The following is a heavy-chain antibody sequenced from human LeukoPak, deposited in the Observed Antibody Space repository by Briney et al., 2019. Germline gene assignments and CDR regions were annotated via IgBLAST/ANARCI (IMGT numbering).Heavy chain of an antibody. J-gene: IGHJ4*02. V-gene: IGHV3-21*01. Sequence: GGSLRLSCAASGFTFSSYSMNWVRQAPGKGLEWVSSISSSSSYIYYADSVKGRFTISRDNAKNSLYLQMNSLRAEDTAVYYCTRVAFLEWQYLYYFDYWGQGTLVTVSS. D-gene: IGHD3-3*02. CDR1: GFTFSSYS. CDR3: TRVAFLEWQYLYYFDY. CDR2: ISSSSSYI.